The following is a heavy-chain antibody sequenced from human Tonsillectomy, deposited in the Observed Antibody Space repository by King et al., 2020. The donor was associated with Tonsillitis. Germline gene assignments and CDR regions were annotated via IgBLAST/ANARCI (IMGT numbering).Heavy chain of an antibody. CDR2: TYYRSKWYN. CDR1: GDSVSSNSAA. D-gene: IGHD2-15*01. J-gene: IGHJ6*03. CDR3: ARGLELYCSGGSCYYYYYYMDV. Sequence: VQLQQSGPGLVKPSQTLSLTCAISGDSVSSNSAAWHWIRQSPSRGLEWLGRTYYRSKWYNDYAVSVKSRITINPDTSKNQFSLQLNSVTPEDTAVYYCARGLELYCSGGSCYYYYYYMDVWGKGTTVTVSS. V-gene: IGHV6-1*01.